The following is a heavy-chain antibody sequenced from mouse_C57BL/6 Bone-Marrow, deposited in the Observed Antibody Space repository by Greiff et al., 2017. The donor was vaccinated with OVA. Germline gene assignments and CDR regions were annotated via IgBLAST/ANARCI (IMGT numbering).Heavy chain of an antibody. CDR2: IDPATGGT. CDR1: GYTFTDYE. Sequence: VQLQQSGAELVRPGASVTLSCKASGYTFTDYEMHWVKQTPVHGLEWIGAIDPATGGTAYNQKFKGKAILTADKSSSTAYMELRSLTSEDSAVYYCSRGSSNCYALDYWGQGTAVTVSS. V-gene: IGHV1-15*01. J-gene: IGHJ4*01. D-gene: IGHD2-5*01. CDR3: SRGSSNCYALDY.